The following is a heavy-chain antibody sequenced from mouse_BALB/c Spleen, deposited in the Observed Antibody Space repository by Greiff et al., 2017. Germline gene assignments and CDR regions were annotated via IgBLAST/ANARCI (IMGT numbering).Heavy chain of an antibody. J-gene: IGHJ3*01. CDR2: INSNGGST. D-gene: IGHD2-1*01. CDR3: ARVGNYLFAY. V-gene: IGHV5-6-3*01. CDR1: GFTFSSYG. Sequence: DVQLVESGGGLVQPGGSLKLSCAASGFTFSSYGMSWVRQTPDKRLELVATINSNGGSTYYPDSVKGRFTISRDNAKNTLYLQMSSLKSEDTAMYYSARVGNYLFAYWGQGTLVTVSA.